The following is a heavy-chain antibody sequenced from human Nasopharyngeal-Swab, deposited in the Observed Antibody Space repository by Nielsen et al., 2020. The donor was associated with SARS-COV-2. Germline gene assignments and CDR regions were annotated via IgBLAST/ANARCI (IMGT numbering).Heavy chain of an antibody. V-gene: IGHV5-10-1*01. D-gene: IGHD1-26*01. CDR3: ARGRPSSGSSAYYYYGMDV. Sequence: GGSLRLSCKGSGYTFTSYWISWVRQMPGKGLEWMGRIDPSDSYTNYNPSFQGHGTISVDKSISTAYLQWSSLKASDTAMYYCARGRPSSGSSAYYYYGMDVWGQGTTVTVSS. J-gene: IGHJ6*02. CDR1: GYTFTSYW. CDR2: IDPSDSYT.